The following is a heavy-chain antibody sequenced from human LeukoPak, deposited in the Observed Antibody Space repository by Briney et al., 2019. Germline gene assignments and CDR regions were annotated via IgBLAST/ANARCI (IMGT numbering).Heavy chain of an antibody. Sequence: ASVKVSCKASGFTFTAYYMHWVRQAPGQGLEGMGWINPNSGGTNYAQKFQGRVTMTRDTSISTAYMELSRLRSDDTAVYYCARVPHWDPHFDYWGQGSLVTVSS. CDR1: GFTFTAYY. J-gene: IGHJ4*02. CDR3: ARVPHWDPHFDY. V-gene: IGHV1-2*02. D-gene: IGHD7-27*01. CDR2: INPNSGGT.